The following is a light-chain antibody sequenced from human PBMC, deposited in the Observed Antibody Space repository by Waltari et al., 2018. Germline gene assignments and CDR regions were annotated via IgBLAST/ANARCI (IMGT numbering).Light chain of an antibody. Sequence: DIQMTQSPSTLSASIGDRVTITCRASQSISRWLAWYRHKPGKATKRLIYGVSSLESGVPSRFSGGGSGTEFTLTISDLQPDDFATYYCQQYNSYSSFGQGTKLEI. CDR2: GVS. CDR1: QSISRW. CDR3: QQYNSYSS. J-gene: IGKJ2*01. V-gene: IGKV1-5*01.